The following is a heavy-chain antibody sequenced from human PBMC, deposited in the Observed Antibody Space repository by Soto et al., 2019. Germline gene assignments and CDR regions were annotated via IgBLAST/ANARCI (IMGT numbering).Heavy chain of an antibody. D-gene: IGHD1-1*01. CDR1: GFTFSSYG. J-gene: IGHJ6*02. Sequence: PGGSLRLSCAASGFTFSSYGMHWVRQAPGKGLEWVAVISYDGSNKYYADSVKGRFTISRDNSKNTLYLQMNSLRAEDTAVYYCAKEGTASHYYGMDVWGQGTTVTVSS. CDR3: AKEGTASHYYGMDV. CDR2: ISYDGSNK. V-gene: IGHV3-30*18.